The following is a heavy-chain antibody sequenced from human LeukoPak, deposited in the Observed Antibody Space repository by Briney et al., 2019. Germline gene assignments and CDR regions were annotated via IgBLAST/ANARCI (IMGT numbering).Heavy chain of an antibody. CDR3: VKDLYKGDTSSWYYFDY. CDR2: ISSYGDKT. V-gene: IGHV3-64D*06. CDR1: GFTFSNCA. Sequence: GRSLRLSCSASGFTFSNCAMHWVRQAPGKGPEYVSVISSYGDKTYYADSVKGRFTISRDNSKNTVSLQMSSLRAEDTAVYYCVKDLYKGDTSSWYYFDYWGQGTLVTVSS. J-gene: IGHJ4*02. D-gene: IGHD6-13*01.